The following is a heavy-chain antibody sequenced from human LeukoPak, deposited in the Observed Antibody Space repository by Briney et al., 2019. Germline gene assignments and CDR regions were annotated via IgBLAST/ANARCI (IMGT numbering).Heavy chain of an antibody. CDR3: ARDEYLWSGYYPNQVFDY. J-gene: IGHJ4*02. D-gene: IGHD3-3*01. CDR2: IKQDGSEK. Sequence: PGGSLRLSCAASGFTFSSYWMSWVRQAPGKGLEWVANIKQDGSEKYYVDSVKGRFTISRDNAKNSLYLQMNSLRAEDTAEYYCARDEYLWSGYYPNQVFDYWGQGTLVTVSS. V-gene: IGHV3-7*01. CDR1: GFTFSSYW.